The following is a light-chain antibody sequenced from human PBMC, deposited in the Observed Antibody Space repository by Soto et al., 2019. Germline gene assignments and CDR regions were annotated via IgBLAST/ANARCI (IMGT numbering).Light chain of an antibody. CDR1: SSDVGGYNY. CDR3: ASYAGTKLFV. CDR2: EVT. Sequence: QSVLNQPPSASGSPGQSLTISCTWTSSDVGGYNYVSWYQQRPGKAPKLVIYEVTKRPSGVPDRFSGSKSGSTASLTVSGLQADDEAEYYCASYAGTKLFVFGSGTKV. J-gene: IGLJ1*01. V-gene: IGLV2-8*01.